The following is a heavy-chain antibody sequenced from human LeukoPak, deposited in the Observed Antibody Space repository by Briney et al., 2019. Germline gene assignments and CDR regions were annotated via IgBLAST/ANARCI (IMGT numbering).Heavy chain of an antibody. CDR3: ARGGITIFGVVILTNLYYFDY. CDR1: GYTFTGYC. J-gene: IGHJ4*02. Sequence: ASVKVSCKASGYTFTGYCMHWVRQAPGQGLEWMGWINPNSGGTNYAQKFQGRVTMTRDTSISTAYMELSRLRSDDTAVYYCARGGITIFGVVILTNLYYFDYWGQGTLVTVSS. D-gene: IGHD3-3*01. V-gene: IGHV1-2*02. CDR2: INPNSGGT.